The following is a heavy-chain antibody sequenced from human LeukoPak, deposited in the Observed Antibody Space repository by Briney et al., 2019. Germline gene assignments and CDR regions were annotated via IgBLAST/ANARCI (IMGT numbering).Heavy chain of an antibody. V-gene: IGHV3-23*01. CDR1: GFTFSNYA. D-gene: IGHD6-13*01. Sequence: PGGSLRLSCAASGFTFSNYAMSWVRQAPGKGLEWVSAVGSSGDSTYYADSVKGRFTISRDNSKNTLYLQMNSLRAEDTAVYYCAAPTAAAAGNWGQGTLVTVSS. J-gene: IGHJ4*02. CDR2: VGSSGDST. CDR3: AAPTAAAAGN.